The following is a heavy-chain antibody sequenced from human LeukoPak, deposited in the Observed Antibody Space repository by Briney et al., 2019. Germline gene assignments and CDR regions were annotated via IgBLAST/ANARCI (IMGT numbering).Heavy chain of an antibody. CDR2: ISNSGGST. Sequence: GGFLRLSCAASGFTFSTYVMSWVRQTPGKGLEWVSTISNSGGSTYNADSVKGRFTISRDNSKNTLYLQMNSLRAEDTAVYFCANSYTVTTSPFDYWGQGTLVSVSS. J-gene: IGHJ4*02. CDR1: GFTFSTYV. CDR3: ANSYTVTTSPFDY. V-gene: IGHV3-23*01. D-gene: IGHD4-17*01.